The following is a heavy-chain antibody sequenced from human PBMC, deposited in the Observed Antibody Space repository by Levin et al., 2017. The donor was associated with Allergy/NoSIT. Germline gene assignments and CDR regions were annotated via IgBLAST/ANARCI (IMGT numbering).Heavy chain of an antibody. J-gene: IGHJ4*02. Sequence: PGGSLRLSCTVSGGSISSSSYYWGWIRQPPGKGLEWIGSIYYSGSTYYNPSLKSRVTISVDTSKNQFSLKLSSVTAADTALYYCASSTRNHFSSGYYKLFDYWGQGTLVTVSS. CDR1: GGSISSSSYY. CDR3: ASSTRNHFSSGYYKLFDY. CDR2: IYYSGST. V-gene: IGHV4-39*01. D-gene: IGHD3-3*02.